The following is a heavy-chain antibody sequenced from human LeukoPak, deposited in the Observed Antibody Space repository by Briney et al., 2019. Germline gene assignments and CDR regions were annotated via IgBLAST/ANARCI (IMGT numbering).Heavy chain of an antibody. CDR1: GGSISSYY. Sequence: SETLSLTCTVSGGSISSYYWSRIRQPPGKGLEWIGYIYYSGSTNYNPSLKSRVTISVDTSKNQFSLKLSSVTAADTAVYYCARYYYGSGGFDPWGQGTLVTVSS. V-gene: IGHV4-59*08. D-gene: IGHD3-10*01. CDR2: IYYSGST. J-gene: IGHJ5*02. CDR3: ARYYYGSGGFDP.